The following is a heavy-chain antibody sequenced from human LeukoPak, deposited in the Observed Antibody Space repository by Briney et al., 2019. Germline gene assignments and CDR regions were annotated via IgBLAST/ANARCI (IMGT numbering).Heavy chain of an antibody. CDR1: GFTFSSYA. Sequence: SGGSPRLSCAASGFTFSSYAMSRVRQAPGKGLEWVSSISGSGGSTYYADSVKGRFTISRYNSKNTLYMQMNSLRAEDTAVYYCAKSAADYSSSSFDYWGQGTLVTVSS. CDR3: AKSAADYSSSSFDY. D-gene: IGHD6-6*01. CDR2: ISGSGGST. J-gene: IGHJ4*02. V-gene: IGHV3-23*01.